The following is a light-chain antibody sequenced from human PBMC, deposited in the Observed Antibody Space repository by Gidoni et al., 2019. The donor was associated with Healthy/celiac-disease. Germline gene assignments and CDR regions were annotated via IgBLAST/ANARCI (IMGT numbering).Light chain of an antibody. CDR1: QSVLYSSNNKNY. V-gene: IGKV4-1*01. J-gene: IGKJ1*01. Sequence: IVMTQSPDSLAVSLGERATINCKSSQSVLYSSNNKNYLAWYQQKPGQPPKLLIYWASTRESGVPDRFSGSGSGTDFTLTISSLQAEDGAVYYCQQYYSTPRGTFGQGTKVEIK. CDR3: QQYYSTPRGT. CDR2: WAS.